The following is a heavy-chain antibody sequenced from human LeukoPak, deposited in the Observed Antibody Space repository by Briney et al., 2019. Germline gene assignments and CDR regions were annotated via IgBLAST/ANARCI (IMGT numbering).Heavy chain of an antibody. D-gene: IGHD3-16*01. CDR1: GYIFTAHH. CDR2: VHPNSGDT. V-gene: IGHV1-2*02. J-gene: IGHJ6*03. Sequence: ASVKVSCKASGYIFTAHHLHWVRRAPGQGLEWMGWVHPNSGDTNYAQKFQGRVTMTRDTSMSTAYMELSILRSDDTAVYYCARGRGSYYYYYLDVWGKGTTVTVSS. CDR3: ARGRGSYYYYYLDV.